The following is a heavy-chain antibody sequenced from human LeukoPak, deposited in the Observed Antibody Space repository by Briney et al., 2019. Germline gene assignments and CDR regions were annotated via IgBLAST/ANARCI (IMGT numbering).Heavy chain of an antibody. D-gene: IGHD3-16*01. CDR2: IKQDGSEK. Sequence: GGSLRLSCAASGFSFSSYWMSWVRQAPGKGLEWVANIKQDGSEKYYVDSVKGRFTIPRDNAKNSLYLQMNSLRAEDTAVYYCAKDLGYDYVWGEGNLYDYWGQGTQVTVSS. J-gene: IGHJ4*02. CDR3: AKDLGYDYVWGEGNLYDY. V-gene: IGHV3-7*03. CDR1: GFSFSSYW.